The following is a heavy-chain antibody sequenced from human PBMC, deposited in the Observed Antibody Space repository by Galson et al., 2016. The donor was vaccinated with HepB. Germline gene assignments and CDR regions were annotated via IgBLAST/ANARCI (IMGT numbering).Heavy chain of an antibody. D-gene: IGHD3-22*01. CDR3: AKDRALRYYYERSAPRLDY. V-gene: IGHV3-23*01. CDR2: ISGTGDTT. J-gene: IGHJ4*02. Sequence: SLRLSCAASGFFFSSYAMSWVRQAPGEGLEWVSGISGTGDTTYYADSVKGRFTISRDNSKNTLYLQVSSLRAEDTAVYYCAKDRALRYYYERSAPRLDYWGQGTLLTVSS. CDR1: GFFFSSYA.